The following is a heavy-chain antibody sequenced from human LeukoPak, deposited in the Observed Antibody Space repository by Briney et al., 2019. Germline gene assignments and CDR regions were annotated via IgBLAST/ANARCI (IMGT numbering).Heavy chain of an antibody. J-gene: IGHJ4*02. CDR3: ALSSSWHGFFVY. CDR2: IYSGGST. Sequence: GGSLRLSCAASGFTVSSNYMSWVRQAPGKGLEWVSVIYSGGSTYYADSVKGRFTISRDNSKNTLYLEMNSLRAEDTAVYYCALSSSWHGFFVYWGQGTLVTVSS. D-gene: IGHD6-13*01. CDR1: GFTVSSNY. V-gene: IGHV3-53*01.